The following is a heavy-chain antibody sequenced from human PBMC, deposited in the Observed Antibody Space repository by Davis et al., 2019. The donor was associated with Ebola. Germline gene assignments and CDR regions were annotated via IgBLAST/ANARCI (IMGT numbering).Heavy chain of an antibody. Sequence: GGSLRLSCAASGFTVSSNYMSWVRQAPGKGLEWVSVIYSGGSTYYADSVKGRFTISGDNSKNTLYLQMNSLRAEDTAVYYCATYSNYYYYGMDVWGQGTTVTVSS. CDR3: ATYSNYYYYGMDV. J-gene: IGHJ6*02. CDR2: IYSGGST. V-gene: IGHV3-66*01. CDR1: GFTVSSNY. D-gene: IGHD4-11*01.